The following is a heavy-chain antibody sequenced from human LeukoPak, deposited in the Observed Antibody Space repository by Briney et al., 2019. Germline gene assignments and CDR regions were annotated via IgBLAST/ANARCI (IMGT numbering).Heavy chain of an antibody. Sequence: SEXLSLTCAVSGYSISSGYYWGWIRQPPGKGLEWIGSIYHSGSTYYNPSLKSRVTISVDTSKNQFSLKLSSVTAADTAVYYCARQLAAAGTHDYWGQGTLVTVSS. CDR1: GYSISSGYY. CDR2: IYHSGST. D-gene: IGHD6-13*01. CDR3: ARQLAAAGTHDY. V-gene: IGHV4-38-2*01. J-gene: IGHJ4*02.